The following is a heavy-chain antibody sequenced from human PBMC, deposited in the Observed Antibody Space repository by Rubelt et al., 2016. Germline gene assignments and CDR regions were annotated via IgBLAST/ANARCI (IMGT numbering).Heavy chain of an antibody. CDR1: GGSISSSSYY. V-gene: IGHV4-39*07. CDR3: ARVGLAAAGPRGYFHY. Sequence: QLQLQESGPGLVKPSETLSLTCTVSGGSISSSSYYWGWIRQPPGKGLEWIGYIYYSGSTYYNPSLKSRVTISVDTCKNQFSLKLSSVTAADTAVYYCARVGLAAAGPRGYFHYWGQGTLVTVSS. J-gene: IGHJ4*02. CDR2: IYYSGST. D-gene: IGHD6-13*01.